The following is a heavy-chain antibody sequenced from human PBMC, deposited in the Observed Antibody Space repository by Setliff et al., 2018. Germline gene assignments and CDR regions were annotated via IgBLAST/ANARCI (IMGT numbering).Heavy chain of an antibody. J-gene: IGHJ5*02. CDR1: GYTFTKYY. CDR3: MRLVRFCSRTVCQRTSGDEA. Sequence: ASVKVSCKASGYTFTKYYMYWVRQAPGQGLEWMGIINISGGTSSYEQKFQGRVTMTRDTSTNTIYMELRGLRSDDTAVYYCMRLVRFCSRTVCQRTSGDEAWGQGTLVTVSS. D-gene: IGHD3-3*01. V-gene: IGHV1-46*01. CDR2: INISGGTS.